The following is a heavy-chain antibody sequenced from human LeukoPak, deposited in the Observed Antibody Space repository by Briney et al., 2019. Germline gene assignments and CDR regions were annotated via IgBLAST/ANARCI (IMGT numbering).Heavy chain of an antibody. CDR1: GFTFSSYW. Sequence: GGSLRLSCAASGFTFSSYWMSWVRQAPGKGLEWVANIKQDGSEKYYVDSVKGRFTISRDNAKNSLYLQMNSPRAEDTAVYYCARDYIVVVITTYYYYGMDVWGQGTTVTVSS. D-gene: IGHD3-22*01. V-gene: IGHV3-7*01. J-gene: IGHJ6*02. CDR2: IKQDGSEK. CDR3: ARDYIVVVITTYYYYGMDV.